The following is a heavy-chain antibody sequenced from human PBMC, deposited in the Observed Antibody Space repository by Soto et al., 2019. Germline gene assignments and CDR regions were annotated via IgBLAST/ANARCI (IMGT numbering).Heavy chain of an antibody. CDR1: GFTFRSYE. J-gene: IGHJ6*02. D-gene: IGHD4-17*01. CDR2: ISSSGSTI. Sequence: GGSLRLSCAASGFTFRSYEMNWVRQAPGKGLEWVSYISSSGSTIYYADSVKGRFTISRDNAKNSLYLQMNSLRAEDTAVYYCASPYGDYDYYYYYGMDVWGQGTTVTVS. V-gene: IGHV3-48*03. CDR3: ASPYGDYDYYYYYGMDV.